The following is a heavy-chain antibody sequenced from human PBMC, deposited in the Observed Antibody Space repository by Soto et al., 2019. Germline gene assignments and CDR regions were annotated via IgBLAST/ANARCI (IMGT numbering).Heavy chain of an antibody. D-gene: IGHD5-12*01. CDR1: GGTFSSYA. CDR3: AREGGYGCCYYYGMDV. Sequence: SVKVSCKASGGTFSSYAISWVRQAPGQGLEWMGGIIPIFGTANYAQKFQGRVTITADESTSTAYMELSSLRSEDTAVYYCAREGGYGCCYYYGMDVWGQGTTVTVSS. CDR2: IIPIFGTA. J-gene: IGHJ6*02. V-gene: IGHV1-69*13.